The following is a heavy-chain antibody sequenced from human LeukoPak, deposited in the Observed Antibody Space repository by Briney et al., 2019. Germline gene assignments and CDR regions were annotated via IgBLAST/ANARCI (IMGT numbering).Heavy chain of an antibody. D-gene: IGHD3-22*01. V-gene: IGHV1-2*06. Sequence: ASVKVSCKASGYTFTGYYIHWVRQAPGQGLEWMGRINPKSGGTNSAQRFQGRVTMTRDTSINTAYMELSSLRSDDTAVYYCARAIYDSSGYYYDCWGQETLVTVSS. J-gene: IGHJ4*02. CDR3: ARAIYDSSGYYYDC. CDR2: INPKSGGT. CDR1: GYTFTGYY.